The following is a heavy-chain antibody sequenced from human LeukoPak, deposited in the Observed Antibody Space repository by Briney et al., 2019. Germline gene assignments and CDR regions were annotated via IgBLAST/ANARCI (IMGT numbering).Heavy chain of an antibody. D-gene: IGHD2-8*02. Sequence: ASVKVSCKASGYTFTNYQIHWVRQAPGQGLELMGIINPSGGSTSYAQKFQGRVTMNRDTYTSTVYMELSSLRSEDTAVYYCAREAVLGGLDVWGQGTTVTGFS. V-gene: IGHV1-46*01. CDR3: AREAVLGGLDV. J-gene: IGHJ6*02. CDR1: GYTFTNYQ. CDR2: INPSGGST.